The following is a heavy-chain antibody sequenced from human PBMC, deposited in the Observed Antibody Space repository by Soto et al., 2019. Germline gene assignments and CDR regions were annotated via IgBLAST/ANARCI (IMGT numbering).Heavy chain of an antibody. D-gene: IGHD6-6*01. CDR2: IYFRENT. J-gene: IGHJ4*02. Sequence: QLQLQESGPGLVKPSETLSLTCSVSGDSINSDKYYWGWIRQPPGNGLEWIGSIYFRENTYYNPSLPTRVTISLDKSKSQFSLKLNSVTAADSAVYFCARLEGLATSSYYFDFWGQGALVTVSS. CDR3: ARLEGLATSSYYFDF. CDR1: GDSINSDKYY. V-gene: IGHV4-39*01.